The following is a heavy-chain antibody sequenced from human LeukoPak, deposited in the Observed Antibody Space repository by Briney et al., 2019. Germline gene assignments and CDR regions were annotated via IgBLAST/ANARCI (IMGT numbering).Heavy chain of an antibody. CDR1: GGSFSGYY. CDR2: INHSGST. Sequence: SETLSLTCAVYGGSFSGYYWSWIRQPPGKGLEWIGEINHSGSTNYNPSLKSRVTISVDTSKNQFSLKLSSVTAADTDVYYYARGGSNFDYWGQGTLVTVSS. J-gene: IGHJ4*02. V-gene: IGHV4-34*01. CDR3: ARGGSNFDY.